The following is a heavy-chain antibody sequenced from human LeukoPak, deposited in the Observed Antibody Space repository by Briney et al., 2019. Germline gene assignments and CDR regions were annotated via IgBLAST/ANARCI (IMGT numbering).Heavy chain of an antibody. Sequence: GGSLRLSCAASGFTFSSYAMSWVRQAPGKGLEWVSAISGSGGSTYYADSVKGRFTISRDNSKNTLYLQMNSLRAEDTAVYYCAKAGSGSYYGMESHFDYWGQGTLVTVSP. CDR2: ISGSGGST. CDR3: AKAGSGSYYGMESHFDY. V-gene: IGHV3-23*01. J-gene: IGHJ4*02. CDR1: GFTFSSYA. D-gene: IGHD1-26*01.